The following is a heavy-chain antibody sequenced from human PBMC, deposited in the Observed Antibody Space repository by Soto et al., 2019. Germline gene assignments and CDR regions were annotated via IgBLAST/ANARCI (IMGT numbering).Heavy chain of an antibody. V-gene: IGHV3-66*01. CDR1: GFTVSTNY. Sequence: ASSLRLSYVTSGFTVSTNYLSWVRQAPGKGLEWVSVIYSGGSTYYADSVKGRFTISRDNSKNTLYLQMNSLRAEDTAVYYCARDQYCSSTSCYDGWGQGT. J-gene: IGHJ4*02. CDR3: ARDQYCSSTSCYDG. D-gene: IGHD2-2*01. CDR2: IYSGGST.